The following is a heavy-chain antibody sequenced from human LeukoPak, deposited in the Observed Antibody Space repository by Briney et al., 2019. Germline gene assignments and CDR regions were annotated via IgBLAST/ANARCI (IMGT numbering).Heavy chain of an antibody. Sequence: ASVKVSCKASGYTFTSYGISWVRQAPGQGLEWMGWISAYNGNTNYAQKLQGRVTMTTDTSTSTAYMELRSLRSDDTAVYYCARSYYYDSSGHAFDIWGQGTMVTVSS. CDR2: ISAYNGNT. J-gene: IGHJ3*02. CDR3: ARSYYYDSSGHAFDI. D-gene: IGHD3-22*01. CDR1: GYTFTSYG. V-gene: IGHV1-18*01.